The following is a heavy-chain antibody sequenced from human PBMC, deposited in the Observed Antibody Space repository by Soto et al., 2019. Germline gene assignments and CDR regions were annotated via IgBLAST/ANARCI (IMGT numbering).Heavy chain of an antibody. CDR2: IYYSGST. J-gene: IGHJ4*02. CDR1: GGSISRYY. Sequence: SETLSLTCTVSGGSISRYYWNWIRQPPGKGLEWIGYIYYSGSTNYNPSLKSRVTISVDTSKNQFSLKLSSVTAADTAVYYCARRYGSWFDYWGQGTRVTVSS. D-gene: IGHD5-18*01. CDR3: ARRYGSWFDY. V-gene: IGHV4-59*08.